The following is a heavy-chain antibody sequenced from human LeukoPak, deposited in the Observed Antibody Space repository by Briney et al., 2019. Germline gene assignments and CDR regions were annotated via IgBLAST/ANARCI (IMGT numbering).Heavy chain of an antibody. J-gene: IGHJ5*02. CDR1: GGSISSSGSY. CDR3: ARVMAARREDLNWFDP. Sequence: SETLSLTCTVSGGSISSSGSYWGWIRQPPGKGLEWIGSIYYSGNTYNPSLKSRVTISVNTSKNQFSLNLTSVNAADTAVYYCARVMAARREDLNWFDPWGQGTLVTVSS. D-gene: IGHD6-6*01. CDR2: IYYSGNT. V-gene: IGHV4-39*07.